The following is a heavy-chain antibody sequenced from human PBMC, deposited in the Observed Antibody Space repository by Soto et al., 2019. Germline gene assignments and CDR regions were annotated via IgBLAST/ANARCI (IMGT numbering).Heavy chain of an antibody. CDR3: ARDIYPRTSYGMDV. CDR1: GGTFSSYT. D-gene: IGHD2-2*01. J-gene: IGHJ6*02. Sequence: SVTVSCTASGGTFSSYTISWVRQDPGQGLEWMGRIIPILGIANYAQKFQGRVTITADKSTSTAYMELSSLRSEDTAVYYCARDIYPRTSYGMDVWGQGTTVTVSS. CDR2: IIPILGIA. V-gene: IGHV1-69*04.